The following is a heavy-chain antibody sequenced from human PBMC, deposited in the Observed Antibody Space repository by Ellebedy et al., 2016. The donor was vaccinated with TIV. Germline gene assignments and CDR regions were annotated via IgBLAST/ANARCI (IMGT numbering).Heavy chain of an antibody. CDR3: ARDLDKSSGWYGGAAY. CDR1: GFTFDSYA. D-gene: IGHD6-19*01. Sequence: PGGSLRLSCVASGFTFDSYAMHWVRQAPGKGLEGVAVISHNGSSQYYADSVKGRFTVSRDHSMTTVYLEMNSLRAEDTALYYCARDLDKSSGWYGGAAYWGQGTQVTVSS. V-gene: IGHV3-30-3*01. J-gene: IGHJ4*02. CDR2: ISHNGSSQ.